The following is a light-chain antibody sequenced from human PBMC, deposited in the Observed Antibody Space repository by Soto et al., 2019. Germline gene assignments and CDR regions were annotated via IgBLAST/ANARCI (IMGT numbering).Light chain of an antibody. CDR2: KAS. CDR3: QQYNSSPWT. Sequence: DIQMTQSPSTLSASVGDRVTITCRASQSISSWLAWYQQKPGKAPKLLIYKASSLESGVPSRFSASGSGTDFTLTISSLQPDDFATYYCQQYNSSPWTFGQGTKVEIK. V-gene: IGKV1-5*03. CDR1: QSISSW. J-gene: IGKJ1*01.